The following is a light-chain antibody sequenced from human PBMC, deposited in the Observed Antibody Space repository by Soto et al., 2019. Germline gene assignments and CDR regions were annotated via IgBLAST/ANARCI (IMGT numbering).Light chain of an antibody. J-gene: IGKJ4*01. CDR2: SAS. V-gene: IGKV1-39*01. CDR1: QNIGTY. Sequence: DIRMTQSPSSLSASVGDRVTITCRPSQNIGTYLNWYQQKPGKAPNLLIYSASILLSGVPSRFSGSGSGTDFTLTISSLQPEDFATYYCQQSHSMPLTFGGGTKVDI. CDR3: QQSHSMPLT.